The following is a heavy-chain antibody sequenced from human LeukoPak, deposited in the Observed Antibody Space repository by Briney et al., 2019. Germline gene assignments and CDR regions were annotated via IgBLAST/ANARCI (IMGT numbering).Heavy chain of an antibody. Sequence: SETLSLTCTVSGGSISSYYWSWIRQPPGKGLEWIGYIYYSGSTNYNPSLKSRVTISVDTSKNKFSLKLSSVTAADTAVYYCARSRYYYDSSVSMRSWFDPWGQGTLVTVSS. CDR2: IYYSGST. J-gene: IGHJ5*02. CDR1: GGSISSYY. CDR3: ARSRYYYDSSVSMRSWFDP. V-gene: IGHV4-59*01. D-gene: IGHD3-22*01.